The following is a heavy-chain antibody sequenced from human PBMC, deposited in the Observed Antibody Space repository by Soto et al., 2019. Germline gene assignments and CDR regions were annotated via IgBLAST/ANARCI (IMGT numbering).Heavy chain of an antibody. CDR1: EFTFSTYV. J-gene: IGHJ6*02. Sequence: QVQLVESGGGVVQPERSLRLSCAASEFTFSTYVMHWVRQAPGKGLEWVALISFDGSDKYDADSVKGRFTISRDNSKNTRFLQMNSMRPEETAVYYCAREMIPMIMGGMSAMDVWGRGTTVTVSS. D-gene: IGHD3-22*01. CDR3: AREMIPMIMGGMSAMDV. CDR2: ISFDGSDK. V-gene: IGHV3-30-3*01.